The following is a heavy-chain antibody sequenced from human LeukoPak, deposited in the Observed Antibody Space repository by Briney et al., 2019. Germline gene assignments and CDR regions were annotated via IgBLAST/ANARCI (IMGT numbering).Heavy chain of an antibody. D-gene: IGHD4-17*01. CDR2: IRYDGSHM. J-gene: IGHJ4*02. Sequence: GGSLRLSCAASGFPFSTYSMHWVRQAPGKGLERVAFIRYDGSHMYYEDSVKGRFSIPRDNSKNTLYLQMNSLGTKDTAVYYCAKVEPYGDLASLDYWGQGTLVTVSS. CDR3: AKVEPYGDLASLDY. CDR1: GFPFSTYS. V-gene: IGHV3-30*02.